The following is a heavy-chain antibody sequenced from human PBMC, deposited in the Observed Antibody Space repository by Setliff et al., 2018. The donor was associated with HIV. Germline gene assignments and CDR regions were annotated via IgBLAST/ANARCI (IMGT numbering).Heavy chain of an antibody. CDR2: ISPYDLSE. Sequence: ASVKVSCKAFEYTFIDYFIHWVRQAPGQGLEWMGWISPYDLSERISQKFRGRVTMTRDTSINTAYMELARLRSDDTAVYYCAKGGPGSSWLGGWFDPWGQGTLVTVSS. V-gene: IGHV1-2*02. D-gene: IGHD6-13*01. J-gene: IGHJ5*02. CDR3: AKGGPGSSWLGGWFDP. CDR1: EYTFIDYF.